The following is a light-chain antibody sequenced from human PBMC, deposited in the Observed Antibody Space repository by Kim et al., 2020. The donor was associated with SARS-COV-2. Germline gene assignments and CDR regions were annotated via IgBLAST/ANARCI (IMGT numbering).Light chain of an antibody. CDR2: GVS. Sequence: EIVLTQSPGTLSLSPGERATLSCRASQSVSSSYLAWYQQKPGQAPRLLIYGVSNRATGIPDRFSGSGSGTDFTLTISRLEPGDFAVYYCQQYGSSPFTFGPGTKVDIK. J-gene: IGKJ3*01. CDR3: QQYGSSPFT. CDR1: QSVSSSY. V-gene: IGKV3-20*01.